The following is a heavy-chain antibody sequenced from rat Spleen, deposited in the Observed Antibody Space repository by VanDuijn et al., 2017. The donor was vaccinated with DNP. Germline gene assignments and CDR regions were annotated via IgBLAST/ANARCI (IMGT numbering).Heavy chain of an antibody. V-gene: IGHV5S10*01. CDR1: GFTFSDYN. Sequence: EVQLVESGGGLVQSGRSLKVSCAASGFTFSDYNMAWVRQAPKKGLEWVATITYDGSKTYYRDSWKGRFTISRDNAQNTLYLQMSKLGSEDTAIYYCARAGWHGWLAYWGQGTLVTVSS. D-gene: IGHD1-11*01. J-gene: IGHJ3*01. CDR3: ARAGWHGWLAY. CDR2: ITYDGSKT.